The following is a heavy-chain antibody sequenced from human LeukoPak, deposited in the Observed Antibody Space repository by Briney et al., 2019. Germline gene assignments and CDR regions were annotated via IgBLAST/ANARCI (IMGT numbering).Heavy chain of an antibody. V-gene: IGHV3-30*02. D-gene: IGHD1-26*01. CDR2: IRYDGSNK. CDR1: GFTFSYYG. Sequence: GGSLRLSCAASGFTFSYYGIHWVRQAPGKGLEWVAFIRYDGSNKYYADSVKGRFTISRDNSKNTLYLQMNSVRAEDTAVYYCARDSWDSYYFDYWGQGTLVTVSS. J-gene: IGHJ4*02. CDR3: ARDSWDSYYFDY.